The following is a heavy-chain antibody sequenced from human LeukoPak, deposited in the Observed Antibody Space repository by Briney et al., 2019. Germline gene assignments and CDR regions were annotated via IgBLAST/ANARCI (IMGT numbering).Heavy chain of an antibody. J-gene: IGHJ6*02. CDR1: GYTFTSYG. CDR3: ARGTAPTYYDILTGYYSLYGMDV. Sequence: ASVKVSCKASGYTFTSYGINWVRQATGQGLEWMGWMNPNSGNTGYAQKFQGRVTMTRNTSISTAYMELSSLRSEDTAVYYCARGTAPTYYDILTGYYSLYGMDVWGQGTTVTVSS. V-gene: IGHV1-8*02. CDR2: MNPNSGNT. D-gene: IGHD3-9*01.